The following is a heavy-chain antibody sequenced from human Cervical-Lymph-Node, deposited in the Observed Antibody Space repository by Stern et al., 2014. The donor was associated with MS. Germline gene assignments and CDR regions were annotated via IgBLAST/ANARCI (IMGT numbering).Heavy chain of an antibody. D-gene: IGHD5-12*01. CDR2: IHPSANT. Sequence: QLQLQESGPGLVKPSQTLSLTCTVSGGSISSGSDYWIWIRQSAGKGLEWIGRIHPSANTFYNPSLKSRVTISLDTSKNQFSLHLSSVTAADTAVYYCASGYRLFEYWGQGTLVTVSS. CDR3: ASGYRLFEY. J-gene: IGHJ4*02. V-gene: IGHV4-61*02. CDR1: GGSISSGSDY.